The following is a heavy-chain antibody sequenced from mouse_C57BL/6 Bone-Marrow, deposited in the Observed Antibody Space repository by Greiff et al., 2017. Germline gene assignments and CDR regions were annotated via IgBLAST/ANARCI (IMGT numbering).Heavy chain of an antibody. CDR3: TRDEEYYGSSYYWYFDV. Sequence: EVKLVESGEGLVKPGGSLKLSCAASGFTFSSYAMSWVRQTPEKRLEWVAYISSGGDYIYYADTVKGRFTISRDNARNTLYLQMSSLKSEDTAMYYCTRDEEYYGSSYYWYFDVWGTETTVTASS. V-gene: IGHV5-9-1*02. D-gene: IGHD1-1*01. CDR1: GFTFSSYA. J-gene: IGHJ1*03. CDR2: ISSGGDYI.